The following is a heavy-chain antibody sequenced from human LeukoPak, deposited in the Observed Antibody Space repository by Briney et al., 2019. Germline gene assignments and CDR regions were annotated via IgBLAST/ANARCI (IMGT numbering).Heavy chain of an antibody. CDR2: INPNSGGT. Sequence: GASVKVSCKASGYTFTGYYMHWVRQAPGQGLEWMGWINPNSGGTNYAQKFQGRVTMTRDTSISTAYMELSRLRSDDTAVYYCARDSSFSGYSGYDAFDIWGQGTMVTVSS. D-gene: IGHD5-12*01. CDR3: ARDSSFSGYSGYDAFDI. V-gene: IGHV1-2*02. CDR1: GYTFTGYY. J-gene: IGHJ3*02.